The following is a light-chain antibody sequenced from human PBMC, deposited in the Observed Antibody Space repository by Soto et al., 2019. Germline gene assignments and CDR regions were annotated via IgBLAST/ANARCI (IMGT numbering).Light chain of an antibody. CDR1: QSVGNS. V-gene: IGKV3-11*01. CDR2: DAS. Sequence: EIVLTQSPDTLSLSPGERATLSCRVSQSVGNSVAWYQQKPGQAHRLVIYDASKRATGIPARFSGSGSGTDFTLSISSLEPEDFAVYSCQQRRNWPLTFGGGTNLEIK. CDR3: QQRRNWPLT. J-gene: IGKJ4*01.